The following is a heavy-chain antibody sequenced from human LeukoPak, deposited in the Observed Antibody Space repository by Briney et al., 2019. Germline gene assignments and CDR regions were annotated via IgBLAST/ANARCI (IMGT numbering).Heavy chain of an antibody. Sequence: ASVKVSCKASGYTFTSYGISWVRQAPGQGLEWMGWISAYNGNTNYAQKLQGRVTMTEDTSTDTAYMELSSLRSEDTAVYYCATPVGATLGDFDYWGQGTLVTVSS. CDR1: GYTFTSYG. CDR2: ISAYNGNT. CDR3: ATPVGATLGDFDY. D-gene: IGHD1-26*01. J-gene: IGHJ4*02. V-gene: IGHV1-18*01.